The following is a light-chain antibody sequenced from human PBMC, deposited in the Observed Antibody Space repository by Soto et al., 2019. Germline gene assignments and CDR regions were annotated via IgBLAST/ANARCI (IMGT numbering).Light chain of an antibody. V-gene: IGLV1-44*01. CDR2: SNS. CDR1: GSNIGSNT. J-gene: IGLJ2*01. CDR3: ASWDDSLNGVE. Sequence: HSVLTQPPSASGTPGQRVTISCSGSGSNIGSNTVNWYQLLPGTAPKLLIYSNSQRPSGVPDRFSGSKSGTSASLAISGLQSEDEADYYCASWDDSLNGVEFGGGTKLTVL.